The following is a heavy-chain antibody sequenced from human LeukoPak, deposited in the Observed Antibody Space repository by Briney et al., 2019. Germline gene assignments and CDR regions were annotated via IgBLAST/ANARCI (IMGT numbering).Heavy chain of an antibody. V-gene: IGHV4-34*01. CDR2: INHSGST. J-gene: IGHJ6*02. CDR1: GGSFSGYY. Sequence: SETLSLTCAVYGGSFSGYYWSWIRQPPGKGLEWIGEINHSGSTNYNPSLKSRVTMSVDTSKNQFSLKLSSVTAADTAVYYCARARGNGAAAAPRYYYYGMDVWGQGTTVTVSS. CDR3: ARARGNGAAAAPRYYYYGMDV. D-gene: IGHD6-13*01.